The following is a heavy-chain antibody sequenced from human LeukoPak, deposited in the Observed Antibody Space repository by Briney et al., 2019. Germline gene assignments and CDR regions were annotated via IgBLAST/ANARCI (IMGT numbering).Heavy chain of an antibody. CDR1: GGSFSGYY. J-gene: IGHJ4*02. Sequence: PSETLSLTCAVYGGSFSGYYWSWIRQPPGKGLEWIGEINHSGSTNYNPSLKSRVTISVDTSKNQFSLKLSFVTAADTAAYYCARILKGYSGYDFVFDYWGQGTLSPSPQ. V-gene: IGHV4-34*01. CDR2: INHSGST. CDR3: ARILKGYSGYDFVFDY. D-gene: IGHD5-12*01.